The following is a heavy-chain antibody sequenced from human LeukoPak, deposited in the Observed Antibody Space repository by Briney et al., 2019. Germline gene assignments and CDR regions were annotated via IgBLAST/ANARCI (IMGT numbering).Heavy chain of an antibody. D-gene: IGHD2-2*01. CDR2: IGTAGDI. Sequence: GGSLRLSCAASGFTFSTYDMHWVRQATGKGLEWVSGIGTAGDIYYPGSVKGRFTISRDNSKNTLYLQMNSLRAEDTAVYYCARDVYCSSTSCPTGGWFDPWGQGTLVTVSS. CDR1: GFTFSTYD. V-gene: IGHV3-13*01. J-gene: IGHJ5*02. CDR3: ARDVYCSSTSCPTGGWFDP.